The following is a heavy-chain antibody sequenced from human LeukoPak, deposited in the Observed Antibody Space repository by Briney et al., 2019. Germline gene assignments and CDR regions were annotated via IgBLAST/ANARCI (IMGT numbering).Heavy chain of an antibody. Sequence: PSETLSLTCAVYGGSFSGYYWSWIRQPPGKGLEWIGEINHSGSTNYNPSLKSRVTISVDTSKNQFSLKLSSVTAADTAAYYCARGRYCSSWFRFPWFDPWGQGTLVTVSS. CDR3: ARGRYCSSWFRFPWFDP. CDR1: GGSFSGYY. CDR2: INHSGST. D-gene: IGHD6-13*01. V-gene: IGHV4-34*01. J-gene: IGHJ5*02.